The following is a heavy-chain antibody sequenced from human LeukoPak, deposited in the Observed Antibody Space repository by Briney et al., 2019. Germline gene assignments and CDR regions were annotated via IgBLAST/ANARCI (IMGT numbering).Heavy chain of an antibody. J-gene: IGHJ4*02. CDR1: GGSISSGDYY. CDR2: IYYSGST. CDR3: ARAGGGNLHFDY. Sequence: SQTLSLTCTVSGGSISSGDYYWSWIRQPPGKGLEWIGYIYYSGSTNYNPSLKSRVTISVDTSKKQFSLKLSSVTAADTAVYYCARAGGGNLHFDYWGQGTLVTVSS. V-gene: IGHV4-30-4*01. D-gene: IGHD4-23*01.